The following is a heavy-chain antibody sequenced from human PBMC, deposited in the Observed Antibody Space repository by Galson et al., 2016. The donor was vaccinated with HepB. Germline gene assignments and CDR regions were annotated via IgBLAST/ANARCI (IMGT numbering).Heavy chain of an antibody. Sequence: SVKVSCKASGYTFTSYPMHWVRQAPGQRLEWMGWINTGNDNTKYSQKFQGRVTTTRDTSASTAYMELSSLRSEDTAVYYCAEDHGYCRSTGCYGDVDYWGQGTLVTVSS. CDR1: GYTFTSYP. CDR2: INTGNDNT. J-gene: IGHJ4*02. V-gene: IGHV1-3*04. CDR3: AEDHGYCRSTGCYGDVDY. D-gene: IGHD2-2*03.